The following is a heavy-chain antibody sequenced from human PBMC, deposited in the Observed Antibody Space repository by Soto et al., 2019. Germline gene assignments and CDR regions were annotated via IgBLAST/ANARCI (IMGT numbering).Heavy chain of an antibody. V-gene: IGHV3-23*01. CDR1: GFTFNNYV. D-gene: IGHD3-10*01. CDR3: AKDRRAGGADY. J-gene: IGHJ4*02. CDR2: MKGGGGGT. Sequence: EVQILESGGGLVQPGGSLRLSCAASGFTFNNYVMTWFRQARGRCLEWVSSMKGGGGGTYYADSVKGGYTITTDNSLDTLYLQMNSLRVEDTAVYYCAKDRRAGGADYWGQGTLVTVSS.